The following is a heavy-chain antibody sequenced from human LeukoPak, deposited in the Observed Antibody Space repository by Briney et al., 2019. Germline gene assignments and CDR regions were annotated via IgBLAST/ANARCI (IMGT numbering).Heavy chain of an antibody. CDR2: ISSSSSTI. CDR3: ARDRGRGIAAALNLDDAFDI. CDR1: GFTFSSYS. V-gene: IGHV3-48*04. Sequence: EGSLRLSCAASGFTFSSYSMNWVRQAPGKGLEWVSYISSSSSTIYYADSVKGRFTISRDNAKNSLYLQMNSLRAEDTAVYYCARDRGRGIAAALNLDDAFDIWGQGTMVTVSS. J-gene: IGHJ3*02. D-gene: IGHD6-13*01.